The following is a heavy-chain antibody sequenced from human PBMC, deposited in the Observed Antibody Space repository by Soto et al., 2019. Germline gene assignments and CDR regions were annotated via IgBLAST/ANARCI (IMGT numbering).Heavy chain of an antibody. J-gene: IGHJ6*03. CDR1: GGSISSSSYY. CDR3: ASGGAYPSNSSSWSYYYYYYMDV. Sequence: SETLSLTCTVSGGSISSSSYYWGWIRQPPGKGLEWIGSIYYSGSTYYNPSLKSRVTISVDTSKNQFSLKLSSVTAADTAVYYCASGGAYPSNSSSWSYYYYYYMDVWGKGTTVTVSS. V-gene: IGHV4-39*01. D-gene: IGHD6-13*01. CDR2: IYYSGST.